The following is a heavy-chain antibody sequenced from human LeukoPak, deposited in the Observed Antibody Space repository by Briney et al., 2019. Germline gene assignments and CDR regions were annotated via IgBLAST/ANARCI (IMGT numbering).Heavy chain of an antibody. CDR2: ISGSGGST. V-gene: IGHV3-23*01. J-gene: IGHJ5*02. Sequence: PGGSLRLSCAASGFTFSSYAMSWVRQAPGKGLEWVSAISGSGGSTCYADSVKGRFTISRDNSKNTLYLQMNSLRAEDTAVYYCAKDVGYDPAFWFDPWGQGTLVTVSS. D-gene: IGHD1-26*01. CDR3: AKDVGYDPAFWFDP. CDR1: GFTFSSYA.